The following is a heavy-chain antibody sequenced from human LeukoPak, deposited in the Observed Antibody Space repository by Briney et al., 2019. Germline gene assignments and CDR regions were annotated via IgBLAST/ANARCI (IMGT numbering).Heavy chain of an antibody. CDR3: ARGVAGSAFDY. CDR2: IRYDGYKR. D-gene: IGHD2-21*01. CDR1: GFTFNSHD. Sequence: PGGSLRLSCGASGFTFNSHDMHWVRRAPGKGLEWVAFIRYDGYKRYYVDFGKGRFTISRDKSNNTLFLQMNSLRGDDTAVYYCARGVAGSAFDYWGQGTLVAVSS. J-gene: IGHJ4*02. V-gene: IGHV3-30*02.